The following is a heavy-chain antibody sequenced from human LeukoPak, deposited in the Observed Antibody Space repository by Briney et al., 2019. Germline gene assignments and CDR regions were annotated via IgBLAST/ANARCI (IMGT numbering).Heavy chain of an antibody. J-gene: IGHJ4*02. CDR3: AKGYSDFDF. V-gene: IGHV3-30*18. D-gene: IGHD3-16*02. CDR1: GFTFSTYG. CDR2: ISYDGTDK. Sequence: PGGSLRLSCTASGFTFSTYGMHWVRPAPGKGLEWVAVISYDGTDKYYADSVKGRFTISRDNSKNTLYLQMNSRRAEDTARYYCAKGYSDFDFWGQGTLVTVSS.